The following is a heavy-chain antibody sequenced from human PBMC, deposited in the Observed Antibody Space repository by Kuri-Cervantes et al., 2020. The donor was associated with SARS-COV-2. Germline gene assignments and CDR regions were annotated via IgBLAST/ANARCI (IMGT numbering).Heavy chain of an antibody. CDR1: GYSIVNYY. CDR3: ARDLVGASFAGPPRGMDV. CDR2: IDDSGNT. V-gene: IGHV4-59*01. J-gene: IGHJ6*02. D-gene: IGHD1-26*01. Sequence: ESLKISCIVSGYSIVNYYWNWIRQAPGKGLEWIGYIDDSGNTKYNPSLKSRVSISVDTSKRQFSLRLSSVTAEDTAVYYCARDLVGASFAGPPRGMDVWGQGTTVTVSS.